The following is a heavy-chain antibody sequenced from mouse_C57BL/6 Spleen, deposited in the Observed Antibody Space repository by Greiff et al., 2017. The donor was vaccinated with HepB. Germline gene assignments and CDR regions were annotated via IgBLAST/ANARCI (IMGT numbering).Heavy chain of an antibody. CDR2: ISSGSSTI. V-gene: IGHV5-17*01. CDR1: GFTFSDYG. Sequence: EVQLVESGGGLVKPGGSLKLSCAASGFTFSDYGMHWVRQAPEKGLEWVAYISSGSSTIYYADTVKGRFTISRDNAKNTLFLQMTSLRSEDTAMYYCARLYYGNYEGFAYWGQGTLVTVSA. CDR3: ARLYYGNYEGFAY. D-gene: IGHD2-1*01. J-gene: IGHJ3*01.